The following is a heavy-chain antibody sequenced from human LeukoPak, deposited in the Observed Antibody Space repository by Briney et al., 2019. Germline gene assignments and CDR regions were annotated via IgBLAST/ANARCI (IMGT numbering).Heavy chain of an antibody. V-gene: IGHV4-59*01. CDR3: ASADYGGAPGY. J-gene: IGHJ4*02. Sequence: PETLSLTCAVYGGSFSSYYWSWIRQPPGKGLEWIGYIYYSGSTNYNPSLKSRVTISVDTSKNQFSLKLSSVTAADTAVYYCASADYGGAPGYWGQGTLVTVSS. CDR2: IYYSGST. D-gene: IGHD4-23*01. CDR1: GGSFSSYY.